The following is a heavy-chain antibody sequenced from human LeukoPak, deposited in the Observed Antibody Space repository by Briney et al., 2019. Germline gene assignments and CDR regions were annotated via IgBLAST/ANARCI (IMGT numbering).Heavy chain of an antibody. V-gene: IGHV3-21*01. CDR1: GFTFSSYS. D-gene: IGHD1-26*01. J-gene: IGHJ3*02. CDR3: ARDAASQVGATGDAFDI. Sequence: GGSLRLSCAASGFTFSSYSMNWVRQAPGKGLEWVSSISSSSSYIYYADSVKGRFTISRDNAKNSLYLQMNSLRAEDTAVYYCARDAASQVGATGDAFDIWGQGTMVTVSS. CDR2: ISSSSSYI.